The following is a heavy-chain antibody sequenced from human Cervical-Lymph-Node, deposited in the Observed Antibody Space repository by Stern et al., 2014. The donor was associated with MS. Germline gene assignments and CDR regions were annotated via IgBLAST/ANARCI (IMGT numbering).Heavy chain of an antibody. CDR1: GYSFTRYG. CDR2: IAAYTSKR. V-gene: IGHV1-18*01. Sequence: QVQLVQSGPEVKKPGDSVRVSCKASGYSFTRYGISWVRQAPGQGLEWMGWIAAYTSKREYAEKFQGRVTVTIDLSTSATYMELTSLRSDDAAVYYCTRDRWDRIFDYWGQGTVVTVSS. D-gene: IGHD1-26*01. J-gene: IGHJ4*02. CDR3: TRDRWDRIFDY.